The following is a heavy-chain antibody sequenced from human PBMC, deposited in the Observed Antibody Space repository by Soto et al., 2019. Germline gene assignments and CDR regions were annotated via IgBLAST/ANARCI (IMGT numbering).Heavy chain of an antibody. CDR1: GGSFSGYY. CDR3: ARGIGYCSSINCYSSRRLRFDS. CDR2: VNHSGTT. V-gene: IGHV4-34*01. J-gene: IGHJ4*02. D-gene: IGHD2-2*01. Sequence: PSETLSLTCAVYGGSFSGYYWTWIRQSPEKGLEWIGEVNHSGTTYYNPSLKTRVTISVHTPKNQFSLKMSSVTAADTAVYYCARGIGYCSSINCYSSRRLRFDSWGQGTLGAVSS.